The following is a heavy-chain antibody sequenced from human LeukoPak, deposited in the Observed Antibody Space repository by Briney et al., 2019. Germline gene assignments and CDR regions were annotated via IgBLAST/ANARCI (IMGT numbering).Heavy chain of an antibody. V-gene: IGHV4-4*07. CDR2: IYTSGST. J-gene: IGHJ3*02. CDR1: GGSISSYY. D-gene: IGHD6-13*01. Sequence: SETLSLTCTVSGGSISSYYWSWIRQPAGKGLEWIGRIYTSGSTNYNPSLKSRVTMSVDTSKNQFSLKLSSVTVADTAVYYCARDLITPTDSSSWYHDAFDIWGQGTMVTVSS. CDR3: ARDLITPTDSSSWYHDAFDI.